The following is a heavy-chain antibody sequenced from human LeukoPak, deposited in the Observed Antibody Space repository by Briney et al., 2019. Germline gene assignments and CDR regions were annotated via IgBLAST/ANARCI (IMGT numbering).Heavy chain of an antibody. V-gene: IGHV7-4-1*02. CDR3: ARPRDGSNYPSIFY. CDR1: GYTFTTYG. J-gene: IGHJ4*02. Sequence: ASVKVSCKASGYTFTTYGMNWVRQAPGQGLEWMGWINTNTGNPTYAQGFTGRFVFSLDTSVSTAYLQISSLKAEDTAVYYCARPRDGSNYPSIFYWGQGTLVTVSS. D-gene: IGHD5-24*01. CDR2: INTNTGNP.